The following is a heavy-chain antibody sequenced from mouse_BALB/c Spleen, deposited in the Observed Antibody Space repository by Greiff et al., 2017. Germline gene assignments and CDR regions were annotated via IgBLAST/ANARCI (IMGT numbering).Heavy chain of an antibody. CDR3: TRDRYGAMDY. D-gene: IGHD2-14*01. V-gene: IGHV1S81*02. CDR2: INPSNGGT. CDR1: GYTFTSYY. J-gene: IGHJ4*01. Sequence: LVESGAELVKPGASVKLSCKASGYTFTSYYMYWVKQRPGQGLEWIGEINPSNGGTNFNEKFKSKATLTVDKSSSTAYMQLSSLTSEDSAVYYCTRDRYGAMDYWGQGTSVTVSS.